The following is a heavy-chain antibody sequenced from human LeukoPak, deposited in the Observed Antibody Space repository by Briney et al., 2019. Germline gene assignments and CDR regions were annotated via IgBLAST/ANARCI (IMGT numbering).Heavy chain of an antibody. V-gene: IGHV3-7*01. CDR1: GFTFRSYW. J-gene: IGHJ6*03. Sequence: GGSLRLSCAASGFTFRSYWMSWVRQSPGKGLEWVASIRQDAIEEYYVDSVRGRFTISRDNAKNSLSLQMKSLRAEDTAIYYCARARTLYSGSPAHMDVWGKGTTVTVSS. CDR2: IRQDAIEE. D-gene: IGHD6-25*01. CDR3: ARARTLYSGSPAHMDV.